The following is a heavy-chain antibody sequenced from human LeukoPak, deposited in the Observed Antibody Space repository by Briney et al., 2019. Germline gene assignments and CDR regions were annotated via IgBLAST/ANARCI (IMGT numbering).Heavy chain of an antibody. CDR3: ARGREYSSSSRIDYFDY. D-gene: IGHD6-6*01. V-gene: IGHV3-48*04. CDR2: ISSSSSTI. J-gene: IGHJ4*02. Sequence: GGSLRLSCAASGFTFSSYSMNWVRQAPGKGLEWVSYISSSSSTIYYADSVKGRFTISRDNAKNSLYLQMNSLRAEDTALYYCARGREYSSSSRIDYFDYWGQGTLVTVSS. CDR1: GFTFSSYS.